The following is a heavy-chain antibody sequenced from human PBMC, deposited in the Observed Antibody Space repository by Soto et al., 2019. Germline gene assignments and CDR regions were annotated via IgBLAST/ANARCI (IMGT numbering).Heavy chain of an antibody. J-gene: IGHJ4*02. CDR1: GFTFDTYF. V-gene: IGHV3-64D*08. CDR3: LKWYRNSWYPLAY. D-gene: IGHD6-13*01. CDR2: INTNGGST. Sequence: QTGGSLRLSCSASGFTFDTYFMHWVRQAPGKGLEYVSAINTNGGSTYYADPVKGRFTISRDNSKNTLYLQMSSLRTEDTAVYYFLKWYRNSWYPLAYWGRGSLVTVS.